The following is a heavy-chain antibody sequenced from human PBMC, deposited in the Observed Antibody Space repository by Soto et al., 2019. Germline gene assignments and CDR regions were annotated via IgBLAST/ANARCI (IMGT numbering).Heavy chain of an antibody. V-gene: IGHV1-18*01. Sequence: QVQLVQSGGEVKKPGASVKVSCKASGYTVTTYGISWVRQAPGQGLEWLGWINAYNGNTNYAQNLQGRVTMTTDTSTSTAYMELRSLCSDDTAVYYCARARVGAAYDLDYWGQGTLVTVSS. D-gene: IGHD1-26*01. CDR1: GYTVTTYG. J-gene: IGHJ4*02. CDR3: ARARVGAAYDLDY. CDR2: INAYNGNT.